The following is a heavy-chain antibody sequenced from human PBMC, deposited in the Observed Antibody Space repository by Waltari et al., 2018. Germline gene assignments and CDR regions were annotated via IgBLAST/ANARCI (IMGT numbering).Heavy chain of an antibody. V-gene: IGHV2-5*01. J-gene: IGHJ4*02. D-gene: IGHD3-22*01. Sequence: QITLKESGPTLVKPTQTLTLTCTFSGFSLSTSGVGVGWIRQPPGKALEWLALIYWNDDKRYSPSLKSRLTITKDTSKNQVVLTMTNMDPVDTATYYCAHSKAPDYYDSSGYYGFDYWGQGTLVTVSS. CDR1: GFSLSTSGVG. CDR3: AHSKAPDYYDSSGYYGFDY. CDR2: IYWNDDK.